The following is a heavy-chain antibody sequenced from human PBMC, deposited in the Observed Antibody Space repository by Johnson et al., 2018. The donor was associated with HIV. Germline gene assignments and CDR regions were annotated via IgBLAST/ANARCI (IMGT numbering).Heavy chain of an antibody. V-gene: IGHV3-33*06. CDR3: AKEGRDCTGGVCYSLAFDI. Sequence: QVQLVESGGGVVQPGRSLRLSCAASGFTFSSYGMHWVRQAPGKGLQWVAVIWYDGNNKYYADSVKGRFSISRDNSKNTVYLQMNSLRVEDTALYYCAKEGRDCTGGVCYSLAFDIWGQGTMVTVSS. CDR1: GFTFSSYG. J-gene: IGHJ3*02. D-gene: IGHD2-8*02. CDR2: IWYDGNNK.